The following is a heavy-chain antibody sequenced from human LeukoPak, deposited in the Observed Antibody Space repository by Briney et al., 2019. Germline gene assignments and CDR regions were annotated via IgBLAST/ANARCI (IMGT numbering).Heavy chain of an antibody. D-gene: IGHD2-2*01. CDR2: ISYDGSNK. CDR3: ARAETRYCSSTSCYGYGMDV. J-gene: IGHJ6*02. Sequence: GGSLRLSCAASGFTFSSYAMHWVRQAPGKGLEWVAVISYDGSNKYYADSVKGRFTISRDNSKNTLYLQMNSLRAEDTAVYYCARAETRYCSSTSCYGYGMDVWGQGTTVTVSS. CDR1: GFTFSSYA. V-gene: IGHV3-30*04.